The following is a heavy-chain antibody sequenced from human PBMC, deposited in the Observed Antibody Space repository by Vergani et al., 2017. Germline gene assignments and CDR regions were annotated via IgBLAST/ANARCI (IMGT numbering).Heavy chain of an antibody. D-gene: IGHD4-23*01. CDR2: ISGSGGST. CDR3: AKALSRSGLRWYYFDY. Sequence: EVQLLESGGGLVQPGGSLRLSCAASGFTLSSYAMSWVRQAPGKGLEWVSAISGSGGSTYYADSVKGRFTISRDNSKNTLYLQMNSLRAEDTAVYYCAKALSRSGLRWYYFDYWGQGTLVTVSS. J-gene: IGHJ4*02. CDR1: GFTLSSYA. V-gene: IGHV3-23*01.